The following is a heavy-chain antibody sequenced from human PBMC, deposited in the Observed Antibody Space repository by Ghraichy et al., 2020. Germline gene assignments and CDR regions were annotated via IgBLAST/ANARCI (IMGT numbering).Heavy chain of an antibody. D-gene: IGHD3-3*01. CDR3: ARAEYYDFWSSYRGAFDI. CDR2: ISSSSSTI. V-gene: IGHV3-48*02. Sequence: GGSLRLSCAASGFTFSSYSMNWVRQAPGKGLEWVSYISSSSSTIYYADSVKGRFTISRDNAKNSLYLQMNSLRDEDTAVYYCARAEYYDFWSSYRGAFDIWGQGTMVPGSS. CDR1: GFTFSSYS. J-gene: IGHJ3*02.